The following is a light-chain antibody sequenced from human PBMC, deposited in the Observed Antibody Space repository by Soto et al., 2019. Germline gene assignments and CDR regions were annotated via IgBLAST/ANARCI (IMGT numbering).Light chain of an antibody. CDR1: QSVSNK. V-gene: IGKV3-15*01. CDR3: QQYASWPPYT. CDR2: GAS. J-gene: IGKJ2*01. Sequence: VMTQSPATLSVFPGERGTLSCRASQSVSNKVAWYQQKPGQSPRLLIHGASSRATGVPARFSGSGSGTKFTLTITSLQSEDFAVYFCQQYASWPPYTFGQGTKLEI.